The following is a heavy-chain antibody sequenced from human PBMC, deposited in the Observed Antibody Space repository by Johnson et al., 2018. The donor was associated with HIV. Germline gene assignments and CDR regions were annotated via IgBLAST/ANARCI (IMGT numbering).Heavy chain of an antibody. J-gene: IGHJ3*02. CDR3: ARGGIRGYSYGPGAFDI. Sequence: VQLVESGGGLVQPGGSLRLSCAASGFTFSSNYMSWVRQAPGKGLEWVSVIYSGGSTYYADSVKGRFTISRDNSKNTLYLQMNSLRAEDTAVYYCARGGIRGYSYGPGAFDIWGQGTMVTVSS. V-gene: IGHV3-66*01. CDR1: GFTFSSNY. D-gene: IGHD5-18*01. CDR2: IYSGGST.